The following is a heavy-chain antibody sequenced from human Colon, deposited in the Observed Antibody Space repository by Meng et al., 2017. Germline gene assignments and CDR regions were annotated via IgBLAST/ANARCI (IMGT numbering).Heavy chain of an antibody. CDR3: ATGLRHGDWFDP. CDR2: IDHFGIS. V-gene: IGHV4-34*02. CDR1: GGSFSGFY. Sequence: QVQLQQGGAGLLKPSETLSPTCAVPGGSFSGFYWSWIRQPPGKGLEWIGEIDHFGISNYNSSLKGRLTMSVDTSKKQISLTLTSVTAADTAVYYCATGLRHGDWFDPWGPGTLVTVSS. J-gene: IGHJ5*02. D-gene: IGHD4-17*01.